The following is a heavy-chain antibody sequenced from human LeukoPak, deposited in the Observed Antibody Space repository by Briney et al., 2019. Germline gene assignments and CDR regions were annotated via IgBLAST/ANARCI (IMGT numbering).Heavy chain of an antibody. V-gene: IGHV3-21*01. CDR2: ISSSSSYI. J-gene: IGHJ4*02. CDR1: GFTFSSYS. D-gene: IGHD3-10*01. CDR3: ARAPLVVRGEFDY. Sequence: GGSLRLSCAASGFTFSSYSMNWVRQAPGKGLEWVSSISSSSSYIYYADSVKGRFTISRDNAKNSLYLQMNSLRAEDTAVYYCARAPLVVRGEFDYWGQGALVTVSS.